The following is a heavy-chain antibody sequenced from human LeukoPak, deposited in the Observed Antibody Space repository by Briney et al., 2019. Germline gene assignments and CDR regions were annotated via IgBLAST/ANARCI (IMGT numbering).Heavy chain of an antibody. D-gene: IGHD3-10*01. V-gene: IGHV3-23*01. CDR2: ISGSGGST. J-gene: IGHJ3*02. CDR1: GFTFSSYG. CDR3: AKVVRGVLVAFDI. Sequence: PGGSLRLSCAASGFTFSSYGMHWVRQAPGKGLEWVSAISGSGGSTYYADSVKGRFTISRDNSKNTLDLQMNILRAEDTAVYYCAKVVRGVLVAFDIWGQGTMVTVSS.